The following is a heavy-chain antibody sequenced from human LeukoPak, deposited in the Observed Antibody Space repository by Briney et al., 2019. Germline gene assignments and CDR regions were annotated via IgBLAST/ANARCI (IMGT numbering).Heavy chain of an antibody. CDR3: APISSWPMPTYFDY. D-gene: IGHD6-13*01. CDR2: IYYSGST. CDR1: GGSVSSGSYY. J-gene: IGHJ4*02. V-gene: IGHV4-61*01. Sequence: SETLSLTCTVSGGSVSSGSYYWSWIRQPPGKGLEWIGYIYYSGSTNYNPSLKSRVTISVDTSKNQFSLKLSSVTAADTAVYYCAPISSWPMPTYFDYWGQGTLVTVSS.